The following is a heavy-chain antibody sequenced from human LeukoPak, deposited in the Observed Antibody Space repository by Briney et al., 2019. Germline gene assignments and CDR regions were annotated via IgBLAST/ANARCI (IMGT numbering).Heavy chain of an antibody. CDR2: ISGSGGST. CDR3: VREYTSSSGRAFDY. Sequence: PGGSLRLSCAASGFSFSSYAMSWVRQAPGKGLEWVSAISGSGGSTYYADSVKGRFTISRDNAKNTLYLQMNSLRAEDTAVYYCVREYTSSSGRAFDYWGQGTLVTVSS. J-gene: IGHJ4*02. D-gene: IGHD6-6*01. V-gene: IGHV3-23*01. CDR1: GFSFSSYA.